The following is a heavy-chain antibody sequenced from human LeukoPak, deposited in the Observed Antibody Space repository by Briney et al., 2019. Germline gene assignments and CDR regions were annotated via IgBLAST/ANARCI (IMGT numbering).Heavy chain of an antibody. Sequence: PGGSLRLSCAASGFTFSSYGMHWVRQAPGKGLEWVAFIRYDGSNKYYADSVKGRFTISRDNSKNTLYLQMNSLRAEDTAVYYCAKELPTVIYAFDILGQGTMVTVSS. V-gene: IGHV3-30*02. D-gene: IGHD4-17*01. CDR2: IRYDGSNK. CDR1: GFTFSSYG. J-gene: IGHJ3*02. CDR3: AKELPTVIYAFDI.